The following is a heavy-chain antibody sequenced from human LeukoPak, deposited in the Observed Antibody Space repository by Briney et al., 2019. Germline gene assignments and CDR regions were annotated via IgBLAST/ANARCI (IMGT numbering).Heavy chain of an antibody. Sequence: GGSLRLSCAASGFAFSNYWMTWVRQAPGKGLEWVASIKQDGSEKYYVDSVKGRFTFSRDNAKNSLYLQMDSLRAEDTAVYYCARDKSAGADTGSSFYYWGQGALVTVSS. V-gene: IGHV3-7*03. CDR2: IKQDGSEK. J-gene: IGHJ4*02. D-gene: IGHD3-10*01. CDR1: GFAFSNYW. CDR3: ARDKSAGADTGSSFYY.